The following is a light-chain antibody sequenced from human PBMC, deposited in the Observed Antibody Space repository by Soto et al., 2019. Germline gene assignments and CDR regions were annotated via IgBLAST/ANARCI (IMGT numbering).Light chain of an antibody. CDR1: QSVSSN. CDR3: QQYNNWPPWT. CDR2: GAS. J-gene: IGKJ1*01. Sequence: IVMTQSPATLSVSPGERATLSCRASQSVSSNLAWYQQKPGQAPRLLIYGASTRATAIPARFSGSGSGTEFTLTISSLLSEDFAVYYCQQYNNWPPWTFGQGTKVDIK. V-gene: IGKV3-15*01.